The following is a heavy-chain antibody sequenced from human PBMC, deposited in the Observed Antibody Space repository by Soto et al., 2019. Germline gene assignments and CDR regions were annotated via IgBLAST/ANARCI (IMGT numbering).Heavy chain of an antibody. Sequence: QVQLVESGGGLVKPGGSLRLSCAASGFTFSDYYMSWIRQAPGKGLEWVSYIGNRGRTIYYADSVKGRFTISRDNAKNSLYLQMNSLRAEDTAVYYCARDPAIYSGKFDYGLDVWGQGTTVTVSS. V-gene: IGHV3-11*04. CDR2: IGNRGRTI. CDR1: GFTFSDYY. CDR3: ARDPAIYSGKFDYGLDV. J-gene: IGHJ6*02. D-gene: IGHD4-4*01.